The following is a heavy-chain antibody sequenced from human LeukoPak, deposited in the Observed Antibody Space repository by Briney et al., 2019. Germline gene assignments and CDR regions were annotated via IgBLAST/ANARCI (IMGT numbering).Heavy chain of an antibody. J-gene: IGHJ4*02. CDR1: GFTFSSYS. Sequence: GGSLRLSCAASGFTFSSYSMNWVRQAPGKGLEWVSSISSSSSYIYYADSVKGRFTISRDNAKNSLYLQMNSLRAEDTAVYYCARSGDYYDSSGRKAFFDYWGQGTLVTVSS. V-gene: IGHV3-21*01. CDR2: ISSSSSYI. CDR3: ARSGDYYDSSGRKAFFDY. D-gene: IGHD3-22*01.